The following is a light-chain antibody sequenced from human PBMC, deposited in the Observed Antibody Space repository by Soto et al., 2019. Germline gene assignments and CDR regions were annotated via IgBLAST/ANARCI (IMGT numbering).Light chain of an antibody. CDR3: QQYDNWPPT. CDR2: GAS. CDR1: QSLRSD. V-gene: IGKV3-15*01. Sequence: EIVMTQSPATLSVSPGERATLSCRASQSLRSDLAWYQQKPGQPPRLLIYGASTRATDIPARFSGSGSGTEFTLTISSLQSEDFAVYYCQQYDNWPPTFGQGTRLEIK. J-gene: IGKJ5*01.